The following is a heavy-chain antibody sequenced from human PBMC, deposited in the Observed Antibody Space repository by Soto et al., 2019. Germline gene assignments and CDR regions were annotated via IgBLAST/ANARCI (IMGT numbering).Heavy chain of an antibody. CDR1: GFTFSSYA. CDR2: ISAGAVAT. CDR3: TKGRESSGSYRPFDY. D-gene: IGHD3-22*01. V-gene: IGHV3-23*01. J-gene: IGHJ4*02. Sequence: GGSLRLSCAASGFTFSSYAMSWVRQAPGKGLEWVSAISAGAVATNYADSVKGRFTISRDNSKNTLNLQMSSPRAEDTAVYYCTKGRESSGSYRPFDYWGQGALVTVSS.